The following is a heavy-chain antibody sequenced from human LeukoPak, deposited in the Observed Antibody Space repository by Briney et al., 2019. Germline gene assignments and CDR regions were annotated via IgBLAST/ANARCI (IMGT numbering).Heavy chain of an antibody. J-gene: IGHJ6*02. CDR2: ITHDGSNT. CDR3: ASDWAAGYYGMDV. Sequence: GASLRLSCAASGFTFSSYSMHWVRQAPGKGLEWVALITHDGSNTYYAHSFKGRFTISRDNSKNTLYRQMNRLRAEHTAVYYCASDWAAGYYGMDVWGQGTTVTVSS. D-gene: IGHD6-13*01. CDR1: GFTFSSYS. V-gene: IGHV3-30-3*01.